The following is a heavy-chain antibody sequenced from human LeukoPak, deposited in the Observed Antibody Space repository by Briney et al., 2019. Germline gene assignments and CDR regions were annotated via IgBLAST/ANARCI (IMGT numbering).Heavy chain of an antibody. CDR3: CRRSSSWYRDYYYYYMDV. Sequence: GESLKISCKGSGYSFTSYWIGWVRRMPGKDLEGMGIIYPGGSDTIYSPSFQGQGTISADKSISTAYLQWISLKASDTALVYCCRRSSSWYRDYYYYYMDVWGKGTTVTVYS. CDR1: GYSFTSYW. J-gene: IGHJ6*03. CDR2: IYPGGSDT. D-gene: IGHD6-13*01. V-gene: IGHV5-51*01.